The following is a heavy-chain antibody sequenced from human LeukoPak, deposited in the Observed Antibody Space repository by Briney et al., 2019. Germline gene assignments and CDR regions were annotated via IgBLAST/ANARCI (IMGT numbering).Heavy chain of an antibody. J-gene: IGHJ4*02. CDR1: GYTFTSYG. CDR2: ISAYNGNT. D-gene: IGHD3-22*01. CDR3: ARAYYYDSSGYYYGESFDY. Sequence: GASVKVSCKASGYTFTSYGISWVRQAPGQGLEWMGWISAYNGNTNYAQKLQGRVTMTTDTSTSTAYMELGSLRSDDTAVYYCARAYYYDSSGYYYGESFDYWGQGTLVTVSS. V-gene: IGHV1-18*01.